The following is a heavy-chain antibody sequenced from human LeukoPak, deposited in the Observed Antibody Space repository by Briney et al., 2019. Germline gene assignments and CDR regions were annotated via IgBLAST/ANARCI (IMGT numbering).Heavy chain of an antibody. J-gene: IGHJ4*02. CDR2: IKPDSGGT. V-gene: IGHV1-2*02. CDR1: GYTFTGYY. CDR3: ARDLGGDYDSSGYNDY. Sequence: ASVKVSCKASGYTFTGYYMHWVRQAPGQGLEWMGWIKPDSGGTNYAQKFQGRVTMTRDTSISTAYMELSRLRSDDTAVYYCARDLGGDYDSSGYNDYWGQGTLVTVSS. D-gene: IGHD3-22*01.